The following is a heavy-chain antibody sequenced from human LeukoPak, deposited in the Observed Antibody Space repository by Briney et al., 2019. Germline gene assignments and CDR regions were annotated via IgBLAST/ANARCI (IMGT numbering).Heavy chain of an antibody. V-gene: IGHV4-61*01. CDR1: GGSVSSGSYY. CDR2: IYYSGST. Sequence: SETLSLTCTVSGGSVSSGSYYWSWIRQPPGKGLEWIGYIYYSGSTNYNPSLKSRVTISVDTSKNQFSLKLSSVTAADTAVYYCARGRLRVNYFDYWGQGTLVTVSS. D-gene: IGHD2-21*01. CDR3: ARGRLRVNYFDY. J-gene: IGHJ4*02.